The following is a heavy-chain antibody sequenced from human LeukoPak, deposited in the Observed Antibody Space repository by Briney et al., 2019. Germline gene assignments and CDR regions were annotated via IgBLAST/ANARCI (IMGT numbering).Heavy chain of an antibody. J-gene: IGHJ4*02. D-gene: IGHD1-14*01. Sequence: SETLSLTCTVSGGSISSYYWSWIRQPPGKGLEWIGYIYYSGSTNYNPSLKSRVTISVDTSKNQFSLKLSSVTAADTAVYYCARAGRGASPVPASPFDYWGQGTLVTVSS. CDR1: GGSISSYY. V-gene: IGHV4-59*08. CDR3: ARAGRGASPVPASPFDY. CDR2: IYYSGST.